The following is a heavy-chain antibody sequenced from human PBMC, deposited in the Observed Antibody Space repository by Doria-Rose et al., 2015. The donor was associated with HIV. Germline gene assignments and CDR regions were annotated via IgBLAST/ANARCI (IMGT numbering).Heavy chain of an antibody. J-gene: IGHJ4*02. CDR2: ISSDDVR. CDR1: GVSLSSPGMG. V-gene: IGHV2-26*01. CDR3: ARIKSSRWYHKYYFDF. D-gene: IGHD6-13*01. Sequence: SGPVLVKPTETLTLTCTVSGVSLSSPGMGVSWIRQPPGKALEWLANISSDDVRSYKTSLKSRLTISRGTSKSQVVRTMTDMDPVDTATYYCARIKSSRWYHKYYFDFWGQGTLVIVSA.